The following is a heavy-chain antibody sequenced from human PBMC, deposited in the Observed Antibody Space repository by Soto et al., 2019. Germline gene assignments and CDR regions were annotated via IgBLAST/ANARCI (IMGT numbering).Heavy chain of an antibody. CDR1: GYIFVNYG. D-gene: IGHD3-16*01. V-gene: IGHV1-18*01. CDR3: AMVDNYVTPPTQDV. Sequence: QVQLVQSGDEVRKPGSSVKVSCKASGYIFVNYGIAWVRQAPGQGLEWMGWISPYSGNTHYASKVQGRLTMTTDTSPSTAYMELGSRTSGDTAVYYCAMVDNYVTPPTQDVWGQGTTVTVSS. J-gene: IGHJ6*02. CDR2: ISPYSGNT.